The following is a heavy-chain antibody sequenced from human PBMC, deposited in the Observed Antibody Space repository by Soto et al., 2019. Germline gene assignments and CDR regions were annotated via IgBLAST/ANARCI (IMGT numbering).Heavy chain of an antibody. CDR1: GFTFSSYW. CDR3: PRGLDYYLNWFDP. CDR2: IKQDGSEK. V-gene: IGHV3-7*01. Sequence: PGGSLRVSCAASGFTFSSYWMSGVRQAPGKGLEWVANIKQDGSEKYYVDSVKGRFTISRDNAKNSLYLQMNSLRAEDTAVYYCPRGLDYYLNWFDPWGQGTLVTVSS. J-gene: IGHJ5*02. D-gene: IGHD3-10*01.